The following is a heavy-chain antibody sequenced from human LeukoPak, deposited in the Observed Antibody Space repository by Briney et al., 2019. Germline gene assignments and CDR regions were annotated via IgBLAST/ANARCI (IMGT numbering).Heavy chain of an antibody. V-gene: IGHV4-4*02. D-gene: IGHD2-21*01. CDR2: IYHSGST. Sequence: SGTLSLTCAVSGGSISSSNWWSWVRQPPGKGLEWIGEIYHSGSTNHNPSLKGRVIISVDKAKNQFSLKLSSVTAADTAIYYCAKGEGDYWGQGTLVTVSS. J-gene: IGHJ4*02. CDR3: AKGEGDY. CDR1: GGSISSSNW.